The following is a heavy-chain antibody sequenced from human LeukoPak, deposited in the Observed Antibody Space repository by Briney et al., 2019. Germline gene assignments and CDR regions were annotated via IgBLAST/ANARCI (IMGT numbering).Heavy chain of an antibody. CDR2: MNPNSGNT. J-gene: IGHJ6*02. Sequence: ASVKVSCKASGYTFTSYDINWVRQATGQGLEWMGWMNPNSGNTGYAQKFQGRVTMTRNTSISTAYMELSSLRSGDTAVYYCARALPGEYDFWSGYYRYYYGMDVWGQGTTVTVSS. D-gene: IGHD3-3*01. CDR3: ARALPGEYDFWSGYYRYYYGMDV. CDR1: GYTFTSYD. V-gene: IGHV1-8*01.